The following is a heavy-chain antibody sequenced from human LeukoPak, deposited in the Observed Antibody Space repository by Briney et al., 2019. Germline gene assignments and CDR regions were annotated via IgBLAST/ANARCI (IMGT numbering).Heavy chain of an antibody. CDR3: ARDRGITVFGVVMDV. V-gene: IGHV1-46*01. CDR1: GYTFTNNY. J-gene: IGHJ6*04. Sequence: ASVKVSCKASGYTFTNNYMHWVRQAPGQGLEWMGIINPSDGGTNYAQKFQGRVTLTRDMSTSTVYMELSSLRSEDTAVYHCARDRGITVFGVVMDVWGKGTTVTVSS. CDR2: INPSDGGT. D-gene: IGHD3-3*01.